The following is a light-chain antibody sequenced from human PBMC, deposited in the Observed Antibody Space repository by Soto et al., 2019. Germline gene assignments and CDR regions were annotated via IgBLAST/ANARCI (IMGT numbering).Light chain of an antibody. CDR3: RQSFKWPLT. V-gene: IGKV3-11*01. Sequence: EIVLTQSPATLSLSPGERATLSCRASQSVSSYLAWYQQKPGQAPRLLIYDASNRANGIPARFSGSESGTDFTLTSSSLEPEDFAVYYWRQSFKWPLTFGGGTKVEIK. CDR1: QSVSSY. CDR2: DAS. J-gene: IGKJ4*01.